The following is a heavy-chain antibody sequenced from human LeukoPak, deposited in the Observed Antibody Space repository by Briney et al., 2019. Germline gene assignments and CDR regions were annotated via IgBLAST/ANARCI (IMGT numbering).Heavy chain of an antibody. Sequence: PSETLSLTCTVSGGSISSYYWSWIRQPAGKGLEWIGRIYTSGSTNYNPSLKRRVTMSVDTSKNQFSLKLRSVTAADTAVYYCARSARDSSSWFFDYWGQGTLVTVSS. V-gene: IGHV4-4*07. CDR1: GGSISSYY. CDR3: ARSARDSSSWFFDY. D-gene: IGHD6-13*01. J-gene: IGHJ4*02. CDR2: IYTSGST.